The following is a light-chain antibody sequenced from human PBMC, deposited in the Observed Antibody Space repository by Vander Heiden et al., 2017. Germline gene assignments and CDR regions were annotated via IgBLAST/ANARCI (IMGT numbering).Light chain of an antibody. CDR1: QSVSSD. J-gene: IGKJ2*02. CDR2: DAS. CDR3: QWLINGHPMCT. Sequence: EIVLTQSPATLSLSPGEKPTLSCRAIQSVSSDLALHQQNPGLAPRLLSYDASNWATGIQSRFSASGTGTGFTLTMSSLELEDVAVYDCQWLINGHPMCTFGHGTKVEIK. V-gene: IGKV3-11*01.